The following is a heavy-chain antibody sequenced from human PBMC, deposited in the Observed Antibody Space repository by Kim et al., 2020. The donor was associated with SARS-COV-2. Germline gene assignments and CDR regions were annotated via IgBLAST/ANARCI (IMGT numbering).Heavy chain of an antibody. J-gene: IGHJ4*02. V-gene: IGHV3-11*01. CDR1: GFTFSDYY. D-gene: IGHD3-9*01. Sequence: GGSLRLSCAASGFTFSDYYMSWIRQAPGKGLEWVSYISSSGSTIYYADSVKGRFTISRDNAKNSLYLQMNSLRAEDTAVYYCARDPGNSFILTGYYNQYFDYWGQGTLVTVSS. CDR2: ISSSGSTI. CDR3: ARDPGNSFILTGYYNQYFDY.